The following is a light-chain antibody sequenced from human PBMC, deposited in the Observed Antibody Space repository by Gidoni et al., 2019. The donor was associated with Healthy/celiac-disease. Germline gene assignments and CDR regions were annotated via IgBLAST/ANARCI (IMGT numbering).Light chain of an antibody. CDR3: QQSYSTPFT. J-gene: IGKJ5*01. V-gene: IGKV1-39*01. CDR1: QSISSY. Sequence: DTQISPSPSSLSVSVGDRVTITCRASQSISSYLNWYQQKPGKAPKLLIYAASSLQSGVPSRFSGSGSGTDLTRTISSLQPEDFATYYCQQSYSTPFTCXXXTRLEIK. CDR2: AAS.